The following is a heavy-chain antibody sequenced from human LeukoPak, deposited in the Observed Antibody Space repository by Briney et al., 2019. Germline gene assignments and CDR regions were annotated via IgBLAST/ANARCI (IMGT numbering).Heavy chain of an antibody. CDR1: GGSIGSYY. V-gene: IGHV4-59*01. CDR3: ARDRQQLVTDSYYYYGMDV. D-gene: IGHD6-6*01. J-gene: IGHJ6*02. Sequence: PSETLSLTCTVSGGSIGSYYWSWIRQPPGKGLEWIGYIYYSGSTNYNPSLKGRVTISVDTSKNQFSLKLSSVTAADTAVYYCARDRQQLVTDSYYYYGMDVWGQGTTVTVSS. CDR2: IYYSGST.